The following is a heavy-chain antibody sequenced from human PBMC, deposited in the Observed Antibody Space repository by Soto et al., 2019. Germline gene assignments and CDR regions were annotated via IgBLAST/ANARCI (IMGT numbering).Heavy chain of an antibody. CDR2: IIPILGIA. Sequence: SVKVSCKASGGTFSSYTISWVRQAPGQGLEWMGRIIPILGIANYAQKFQGRVTITADKSTSTAYMELSSLRSEDTAVYYCARGVHSYDILTGYYESDAFDIWGQGTMVTV. J-gene: IGHJ3*02. CDR3: ARGVHSYDILTGYYESDAFDI. CDR1: GGTFSSYT. D-gene: IGHD3-9*01. V-gene: IGHV1-69*02.